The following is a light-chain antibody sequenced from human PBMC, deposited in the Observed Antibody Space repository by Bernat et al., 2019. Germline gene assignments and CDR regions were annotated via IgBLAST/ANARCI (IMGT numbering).Light chain of an antibody. CDR3: SSYAGSNNFWV. J-gene: IGLJ3*02. Sequence: QSALTQPPSASGSPGRSVTISRTGTSSDVGGYNYVSWYQQHPGKAPKLMIYQVSKRPSGVPDRFSGSKSGNTAYLTVSGLQAEDEADYYCSSYAGSNNFWVFGGGTKLTVL. CDR1: SSDVGGYNY. CDR2: QVS. V-gene: IGLV2-8*01.